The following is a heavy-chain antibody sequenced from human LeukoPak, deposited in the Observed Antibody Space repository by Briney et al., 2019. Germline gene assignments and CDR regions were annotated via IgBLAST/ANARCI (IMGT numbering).Heavy chain of an antibody. Sequence: SVKVSCKASGGTFSSYAISWVRQAPGQGLEWMGRIIPILGIANYAQKFQGRVTITADKSTSTAYMELSSLRSEDTAVYYCASQGRAYCGGDCYSELNAFDIWGQGTMVTVSP. CDR1: GGTFSSYA. D-gene: IGHD2-21*02. J-gene: IGHJ3*02. V-gene: IGHV1-69*04. CDR3: ASQGRAYCGGDCYSELNAFDI. CDR2: IIPILGIA.